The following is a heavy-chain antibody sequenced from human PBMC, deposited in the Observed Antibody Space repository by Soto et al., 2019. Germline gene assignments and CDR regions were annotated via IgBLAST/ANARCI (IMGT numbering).Heavy chain of an antibody. CDR2: IIPIFGTS. CDR3: ARDRYSSSWSASFDY. V-gene: IGHV1-69*12. D-gene: IGHD6-13*01. CDR1: GGTFSIYG. J-gene: IGHJ4*02. Sequence: QVQLVQSGAEVKKPGSSVKVSCKASGGTFSIYGITWVRQAPGQGLEWMGQIIPIFGTSNYAQKFQGRVTITADESTSTAYMELNSLRSEDTAVYSCARDRYSSSWSASFDYWGQGTLVTVSS.